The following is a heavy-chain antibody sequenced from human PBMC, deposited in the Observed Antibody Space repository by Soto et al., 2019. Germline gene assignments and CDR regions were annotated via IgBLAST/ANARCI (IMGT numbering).Heavy chain of an antibody. CDR1: GFTFNSYS. D-gene: IGHD4-17*01. CDR3: AKDLRPDGVWDFCS. J-gene: IGHJ4*02. Sequence: PGGSLRLSCAASGFTFNSYSMAWFRQAPGRGPEWVSGIFQDGRTFYADSVKGRFTISRDNSRSSVYLEMITLSGEDTAVYYCAKDLRPDGVWDFCSWGQGTLVPVSA. V-gene: IGHV3-23*01. CDR2: IFQDGRT.